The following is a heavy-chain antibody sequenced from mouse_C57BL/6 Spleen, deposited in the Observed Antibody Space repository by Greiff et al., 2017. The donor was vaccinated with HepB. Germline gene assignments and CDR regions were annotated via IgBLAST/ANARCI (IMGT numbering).Heavy chain of an antibody. CDR2: IYPRSGNT. V-gene: IGHV1-81*01. Sequence: QVQLQQSGAELARPGASVKLSCKASGYTFTSYGISWVKQRTGQGLEWIGEIYPRSGNTYYNEKFKGKATLTADKSSSTAYMELRSLTSEDSAVYFCARKATVVAEAMDYWGQGTSVTVSS. CDR3: ARKATVVAEAMDY. D-gene: IGHD1-1*01. J-gene: IGHJ4*01. CDR1: GYTFTSYG.